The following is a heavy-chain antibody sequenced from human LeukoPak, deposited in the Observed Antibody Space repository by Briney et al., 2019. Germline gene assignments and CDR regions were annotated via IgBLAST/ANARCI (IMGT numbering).Heavy chain of an antibody. D-gene: IGHD4-23*01. CDR1: GYTFTSYG. Sequence: ASVKVSCKASGYTFTSYGISWVRQAPGQGLEWMGWISAYNGNTNYAQRLQGRVTMTTDTSTSTAYMELRSLRSDDTAVYYCARGTRGVNSPYFDYWGQGTLVTVSS. CDR2: ISAYNGNT. J-gene: IGHJ4*02. CDR3: ARGTRGVNSPYFDY. V-gene: IGHV1-18*01.